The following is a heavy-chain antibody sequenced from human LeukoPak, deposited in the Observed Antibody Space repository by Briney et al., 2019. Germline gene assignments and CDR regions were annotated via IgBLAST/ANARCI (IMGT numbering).Heavy chain of an antibody. D-gene: IGHD6-19*01. CDR1: GFTFSRYW. J-gene: IGHJ4*02. V-gene: IGHV3-74*01. CDR3: ARGGDGSGPDR. Sequence: PGGSLRLSCAASGFTFSRYWMHWVGQGPGKGVVGVSRINSDGRRTNYADSVKGGFTIYRDNANTTLYLQMNSLRAEDTAVYYCARGGDGSGPDRWGQGTLVTVSS. CDR2: INSDGRRT.